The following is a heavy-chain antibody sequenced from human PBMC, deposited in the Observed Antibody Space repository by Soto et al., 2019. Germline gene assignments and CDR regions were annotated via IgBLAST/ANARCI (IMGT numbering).Heavy chain of an antibody. D-gene: IGHD1-26*01. V-gene: IGHV4-39*01. CDR2: IYYSGST. J-gene: IGHJ1*01. CDR3: ARQARDGYYPAHFQH. Sequence: ACAVCGGCVSSCRDSWGWKRKTPGKGLDWIWSIYYSGSTYYNPSLKSRVTISVDTSKNQFSLKLSSVTAADTAVYYCARQARDGYYPAHFQHWGQRTLVTVSS. CDR1: GGCVSSCRDS.